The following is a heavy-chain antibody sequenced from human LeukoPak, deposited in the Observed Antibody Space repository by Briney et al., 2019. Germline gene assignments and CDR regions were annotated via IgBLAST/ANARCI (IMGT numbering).Heavy chain of an antibody. CDR3: ARVHPDGYSAY. CDR2: IYYSGST. Sequence: PSETLSLTCTVSGGSISSYYWSWIRQPPGKGLEWIGYIYYSGSTKYNPSLKSRVTISVDTSKNQFSLRLSSVTAADTAVYFCARVHPDGYSAYWGQGILVTVSS. J-gene: IGHJ4*02. V-gene: IGHV4-59*01. CDR1: GGSISSYY. D-gene: IGHD5-24*01.